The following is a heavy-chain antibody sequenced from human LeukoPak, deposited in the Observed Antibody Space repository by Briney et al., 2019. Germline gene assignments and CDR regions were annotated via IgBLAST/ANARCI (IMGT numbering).Heavy chain of an antibody. CDR2: INHSGST. D-gene: IGHD1-26*01. Sequence: PSETLSLTCAVYGGSFSGYYWSWIRQPPGKGLEWIGEINHSGSTNYNPSPKSRVTISVDTSKNQFSLKLSSVTAADTAVYYCARGEVGATTPLIDYFDYWGQGTLVTVSS. V-gene: IGHV4-34*01. J-gene: IGHJ4*02. CDR3: ARGEVGATTPLIDYFDY. CDR1: GGSFSGYY.